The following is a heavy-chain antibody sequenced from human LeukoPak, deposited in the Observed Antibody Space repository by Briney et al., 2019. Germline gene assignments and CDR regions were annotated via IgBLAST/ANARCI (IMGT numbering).Heavy chain of an antibody. CDR2: IRYDGSNK. J-gene: IGHJ5*02. CDR1: GFTFSSYG. V-gene: IGHV3-30*02. D-gene: IGHD2-2*01. Sequence: GGSLRLSCAASGFTFSSYGMHWVRQAPGKGLGWVAFIRYDGSNKYYADSVKGRFTIFRDNSKNTLYLQMNSLRAEDTAVYYCAKAPPYQLRGGIWFDPWGQGTLVTVSS. CDR3: AKAPPYQLRGGIWFDP.